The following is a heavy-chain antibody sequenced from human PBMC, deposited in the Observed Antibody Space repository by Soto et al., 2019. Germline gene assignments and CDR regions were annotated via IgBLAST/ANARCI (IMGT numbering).Heavy chain of an antibody. V-gene: IGHV3-30*18. CDR2: ISYDGSNK. Sequence: HPGGSLRLSCAASGFTFSSYGMHWVRQAPGKGLEWVAVISYDGSNKYYADSVKGRFTISRDNSKNTLYLQMNSLRAEDTAVYYCAKDILRGYSGYAPVPSYYYYYGMDVWGQGTTVTVSS. D-gene: IGHD5-12*01. CDR3: AKDILRGYSGYAPVPSYYYYYGMDV. J-gene: IGHJ6*02. CDR1: GFTFSSYG.